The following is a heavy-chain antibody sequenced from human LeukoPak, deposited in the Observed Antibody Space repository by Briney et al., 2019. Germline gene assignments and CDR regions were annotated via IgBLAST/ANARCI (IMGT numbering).Heavy chain of an antibody. V-gene: IGHV1-24*01. Sequence: ASVKVSCKVSGYTLTELSMHWVRQAPGKGHEWMGGFDPEDGETIYAQKFQGRVTMTEDTSTDTAYMELSSLRSEDTAVYYCATRIKWLRFGYFDYWGQGTLVTVSS. CDR2: FDPEDGET. CDR3: ATRIKWLRFGYFDY. J-gene: IGHJ4*02. CDR1: GYTLTELS. D-gene: IGHD5-12*01.